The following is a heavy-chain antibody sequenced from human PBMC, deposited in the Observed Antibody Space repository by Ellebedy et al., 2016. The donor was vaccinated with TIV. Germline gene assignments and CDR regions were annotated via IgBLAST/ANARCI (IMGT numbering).Heavy chain of an antibody. Sequence: GGSLRLSCAASRFTFSSYGMHWVRQAPGKGLEWVALISYDETKKYYGDSVKGRFTISRDNSKNTLYLQMNSLRLEDTAVYYCVRDETMVRGVTSSYYFDHWGQGTLVTVSS. J-gene: IGHJ4*02. V-gene: IGHV3-30*03. CDR1: RFTFSSYG. CDR3: VRDETMVRGVTSSYYFDH. CDR2: ISYDETKK. D-gene: IGHD3-10*01.